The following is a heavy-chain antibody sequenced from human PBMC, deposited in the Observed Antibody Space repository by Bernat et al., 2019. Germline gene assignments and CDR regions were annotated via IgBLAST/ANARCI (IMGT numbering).Heavy chain of an antibody. D-gene: IGHD1-26*01. V-gene: IGHV3-74*01. Sequence: EVQLVESGGGLVQPGGSLRLSCAASGFTFSSYWMHWVRQAPGKGLVWVSRINSDGSSTSYADSVKGRFTISSDNAKNTLYLQMNSLRAEDTAVYYCARDGGNYWGWFDPWGQGTLVTVSS. CDR2: INSDGSST. CDR3: ARDGGNYWGWFDP. J-gene: IGHJ5*02. CDR1: GFTFSSYW.